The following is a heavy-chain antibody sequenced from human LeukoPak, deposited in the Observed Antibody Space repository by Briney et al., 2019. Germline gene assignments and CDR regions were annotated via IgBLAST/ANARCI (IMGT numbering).Heavy chain of an antibody. CDR3: AKDREGTTFDN. Sequence: PGGSLRLSCAASGFXFSNYDMHWVRQAPGKGLEWVAVISYDGSNKYYADSVKGRFTISRDNSKNTVYLQMNSLRAEDTAVYHCAKDREGTTFDNWGQGTLVTVSS. D-gene: IGHD1-7*01. CDR1: GFXFSNYD. CDR2: ISYDGSNK. J-gene: IGHJ4*02. V-gene: IGHV3-30*18.